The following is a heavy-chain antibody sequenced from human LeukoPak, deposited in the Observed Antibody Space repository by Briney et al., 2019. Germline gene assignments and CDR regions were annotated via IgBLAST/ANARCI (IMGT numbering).Heavy chain of an antibody. J-gene: IGHJ4*02. Sequence: ASVKVSCTASGYTFTSYALNWVRQAPGQGLEWMGWINTNTGNPTYAQGFTGRFVFSLDTSVSTAYLQISSLKAEDTAVYYCARTVAATNPGDLIDYWGQGTLVTVSS. CDR3: ARTVAATNPGDLIDY. CDR2: INTNTGNP. CDR1: GYTFTSYA. V-gene: IGHV7-4-1*02. D-gene: IGHD2-15*01.